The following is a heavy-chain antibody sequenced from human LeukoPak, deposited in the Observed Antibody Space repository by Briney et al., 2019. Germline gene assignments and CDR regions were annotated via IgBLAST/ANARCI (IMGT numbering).Heavy chain of an antibody. D-gene: IGHD6-19*01. V-gene: IGHV4-59*08. CDR2: IYYRGST. CDR1: GDSISSYY. CDR3: VRHRLQWLVPIDY. J-gene: IGHJ4*02. Sequence: SETLSLTCTVSGDSISSYYWSWIRQPPGKGLEWIGYIYYRGSTNYNPSLKSRVTISVDTSKNQFSLKLSSVTAADTAVYYCVRHRLQWLVPIDYWGQGILVTVSS.